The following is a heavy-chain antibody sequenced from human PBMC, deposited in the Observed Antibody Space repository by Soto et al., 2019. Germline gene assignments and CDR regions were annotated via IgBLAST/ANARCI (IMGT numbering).Heavy chain of an antibody. J-gene: IGHJ4*02. D-gene: IGHD5-18*01. V-gene: IGHV4-31*03. CDR3: SRGILV. CDR1: GGSINSGGYC. CDR2: ISYGGST. Sequence: QVQLQESGPGLVKPSQTLSLTCTVSGGSINSGGYCWSWIRQHPGKGLDWIGCISYGGSTSYNPSLKSRVTISVDTSKNQFSLKLTYVTAADTAVYYCSRGILVWGQGALITVSS.